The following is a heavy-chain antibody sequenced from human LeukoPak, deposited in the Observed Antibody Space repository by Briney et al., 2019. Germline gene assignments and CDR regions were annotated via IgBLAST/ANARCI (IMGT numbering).Heavy chain of an antibody. D-gene: IGHD5-18*01. CDR1: GFTFSSYA. Sequence: GGSLRLSCAASGFTFSSYAMSWVRQAPGKGLEWVSAISGSGGSTYYADSVKGRFTISRDNSKNTLYLQMNSQRAEDTAVYYCAKGLSGYSYGPGDYWGQGTLVTVSS. CDR2: ISGSGGST. J-gene: IGHJ4*02. CDR3: AKGLSGYSYGPGDY. V-gene: IGHV3-23*01.